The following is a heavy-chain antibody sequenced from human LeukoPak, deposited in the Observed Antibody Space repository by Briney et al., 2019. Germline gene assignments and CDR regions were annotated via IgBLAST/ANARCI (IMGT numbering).Heavy chain of an antibody. J-gene: IGHJ4*02. D-gene: IGHD2-15*01. CDR2: ISAYNGNT. CDR3: ARSYCSSSSCDWFDY. CDR1: GYTFTTYG. V-gene: IGHV1-18*01. Sequence: ASVKVSCKASGYTFTTYGITWVRQAPGQGLEWMGWISAYNGNTNYVQKLQGRVTMTTDTSTSTAYMELRSLRSDDTAVYYCARSYCSSSSCDWFDYWGQGTLVTVSS.